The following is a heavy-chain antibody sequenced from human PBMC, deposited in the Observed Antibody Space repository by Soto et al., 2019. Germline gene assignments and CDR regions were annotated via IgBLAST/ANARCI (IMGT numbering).Heavy chain of an antibody. CDR2: IYHSRST. V-gene: IGHV4-30-2*01. CDR3: ARANRDGYNYMIFDY. D-gene: IGHD5-12*01. CDR1: GGSISSGGYS. Sequence: PSETLSLTCAVSGGSISSGGYSWSWIRQPPGKGLEWIGYIYHSRSTYYNPSLKSRVTISVDRSKNQFTLKLSSVTAADTAVYYCARANRDGYNYMIFDYWGQGSLVIVSS. J-gene: IGHJ4*02.